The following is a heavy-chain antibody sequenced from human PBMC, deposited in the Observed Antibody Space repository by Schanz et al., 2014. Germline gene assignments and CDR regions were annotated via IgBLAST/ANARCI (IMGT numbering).Heavy chain of an antibody. Sequence: QVQLQESGPGLVKPSETLSLTCTVSGVSIGGYYWSWIRQPPGKGLEWIGYIFFSGSTTYNPSFNSRVTISVDKSKNQFSRKLSSVTAADTAVYYCASFGDSSGWYVFDYWGQGTLVTVSS. CDR1: GVSIGGYY. J-gene: IGHJ4*02. D-gene: IGHD6-19*01. CDR2: IFFSGST. V-gene: IGHV4-59*12. CDR3: ASFGDSSGWYVFDY.